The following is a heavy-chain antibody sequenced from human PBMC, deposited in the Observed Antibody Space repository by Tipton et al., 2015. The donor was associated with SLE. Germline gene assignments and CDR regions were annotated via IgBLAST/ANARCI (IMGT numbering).Heavy chain of an antibody. Sequence: TLSLTRTVSGGSISSGSYYWSWIRQPAGKGLEWIGYIYYSGSTYYNPSLKSRVTISVDTSKNQFSLKLSSVTAADTAVYYCARAELSEYFQHWGQGTLVTVSS. D-gene: IGHD1-26*01. CDR1: GGSISSGSYY. J-gene: IGHJ1*01. CDR3: ARAELSEYFQH. V-gene: IGHV4-31*03. CDR2: IYYSGST.